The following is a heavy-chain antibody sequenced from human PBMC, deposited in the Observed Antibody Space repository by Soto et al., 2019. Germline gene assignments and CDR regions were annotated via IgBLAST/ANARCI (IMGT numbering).Heavy chain of an antibody. CDR2: IYHSGST. J-gene: IGHJ6*02. CDR1: GGSINSGGYS. CDR3: AKSGGGQQLVISHYYYGMDV. D-gene: IGHD6-13*01. Sequence: SETLSRTCAVSGGSINSGGYSWSWIRQPPGKFLEWIAYIYHSGSTYYNPSLKSRVTISVDRSKNQFSLKLNSVTAADTAVYYCAKSGGGQQLVISHYYYGMDVWGQGTTVTVSS. V-gene: IGHV4-30-2*01.